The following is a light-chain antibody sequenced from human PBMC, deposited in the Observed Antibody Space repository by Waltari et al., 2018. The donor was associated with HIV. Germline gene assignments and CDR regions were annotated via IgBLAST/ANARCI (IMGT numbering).Light chain of an antibody. CDR2: EGS. V-gene: IGLV2-23*01. J-gene: IGLJ1*01. CDR3: CSYTSSNTYV. CDR1: SSDVWVSTV. Sequence: QSALTQPASVSGSLGQAITISCTGTSSDVWVSTVFSWYQQHPGKAPKLMIYEGSKRPSGVSNRFSGSKSGNTASLTISGLQAEDEADYYCCSYTSSNTYVFGTGTEVSVL.